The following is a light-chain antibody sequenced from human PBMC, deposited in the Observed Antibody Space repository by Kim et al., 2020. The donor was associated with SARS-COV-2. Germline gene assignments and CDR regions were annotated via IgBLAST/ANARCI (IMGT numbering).Light chain of an antibody. Sequence: GQSITMSGTGTSRDVGYYNSVSWYQQHTGKAPKLIIYDVSERASGVSNRFSGSQSGNTASLTISGLRAEDEGDYYCSSHTTSSTYVFGSGTQLTVL. CDR2: DVS. V-gene: IGLV2-14*03. CDR1: SRDVGYYNS. J-gene: IGLJ1*01. CDR3: SSHTTSSTYV.